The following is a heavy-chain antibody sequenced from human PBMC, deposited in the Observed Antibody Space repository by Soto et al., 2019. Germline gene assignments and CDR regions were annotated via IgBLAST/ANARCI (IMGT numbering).Heavy chain of an antibody. J-gene: IGHJ4*02. V-gene: IGHV3-23*01. D-gene: IGHD3-9*01. Sequence: GGSLRLSCAASGFTFSSYAMSWVRQAPGKGLEWVSAISGSGGSTYYADSVKGRFTISRDNSKNTLYLQMNSLRAEDTAVYYCATRGRFDWLLYWCIDYWGQGTLVTVSS. CDR1: GFTFSSYA. CDR2: ISGSGGST. CDR3: ATRGRFDWLLYWCIDY.